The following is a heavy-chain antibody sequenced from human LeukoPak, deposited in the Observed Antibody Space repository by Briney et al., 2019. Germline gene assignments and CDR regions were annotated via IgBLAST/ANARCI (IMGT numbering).Heavy chain of an antibody. D-gene: IGHD3-9*01. CDR3: AKASYRRRYYDILTGYPWFDP. CDR2: ISSGSTI. J-gene: IGHJ5*02. CDR1: GFTFSSYE. Sequence: GGSLRLSCAASGFTFSSYEMNWVRQAPGKGLEWVSYISSGSTIYDADSVKGRFTISRDNAKNSLYLQMNSLRAEDTAVYYCAKASYRRRYYDILTGYPWFDPWGQGTLVTVSS. V-gene: IGHV3-48*03.